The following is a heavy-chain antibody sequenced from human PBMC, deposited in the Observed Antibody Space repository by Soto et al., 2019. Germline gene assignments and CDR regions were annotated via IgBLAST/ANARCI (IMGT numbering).Heavy chain of an antibody. CDR1: GDSITSGDYY. J-gene: IGHJ5*01. D-gene: IGHD6-19*01. CDR2: IFYSGST. Sequence: SETLSLTCTVSGDSITSGDYYWSWVRQPPGKGLEWIGYIFYSGSTYYKASLKSRVTISLDMSRNQFSLKLTSVTAADTAVYYCARAEVAVAGSGWFDASGHGTLVTVSS. CDR3: ARAEVAVAGSGWFDA. V-gene: IGHV4-30-4*01.